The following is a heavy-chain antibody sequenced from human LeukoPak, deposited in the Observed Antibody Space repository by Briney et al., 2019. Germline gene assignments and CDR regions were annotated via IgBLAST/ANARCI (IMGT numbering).Heavy chain of an antibody. Sequence: PGGSLRLSCAASGFTFSSYSMNWVRQAPGKGLDWVSTISGSGGSIHYADSVKGRFTISRDNSKNTLFLQMNSLRVEDTAVYYCAEDGGSCGGQGTLVTVSS. CDR3: AEDGGSC. D-gene: IGHD2-21*01. CDR2: ISGSGGSI. J-gene: IGHJ4*02. CDR1: GFTFSSYS. V-gene: IGHV3-23*01.